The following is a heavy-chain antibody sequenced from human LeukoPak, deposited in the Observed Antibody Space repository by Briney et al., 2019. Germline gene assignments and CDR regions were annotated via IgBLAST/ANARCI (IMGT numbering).Heavy chain of an antibody. V-gene: IGHV4-34*01. CDR2: INHSGST. Sequence: PSETLSLTCAVYGGSFSGYYWSWIRQPPGKGLEWIGEINHSGSTNYNPSLKSRVTISVDTSKNQFSLKLSSVTAADTAVYYCARFGPTRRHFFDYWGQGTLVTVSS. J-gene: IGHJ4*02. CDR1: GGSFSGYY. D-gene: IGHD2-15*01. CDR3: ARFGPTRRHFFDY.